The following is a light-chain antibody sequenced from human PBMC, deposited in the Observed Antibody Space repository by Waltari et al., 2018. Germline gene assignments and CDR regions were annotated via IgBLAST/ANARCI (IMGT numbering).Light chain of an antibody. J-gene: IGKJ5*01. V-gene: IGKV1-39*01. CDR3: QKNSTTPT. Sequence: DILMTPPPSSPPASVGDRVAIPSRASQRISSSFNCYQKKPAKAPHLLLYAESTLPSGVPSRFSGTGTESDFSLTSSSLQLVDFSSCYRQKNSTTPTFGQGTRLESK. CDR1: QRISSS. CDR2: AES.